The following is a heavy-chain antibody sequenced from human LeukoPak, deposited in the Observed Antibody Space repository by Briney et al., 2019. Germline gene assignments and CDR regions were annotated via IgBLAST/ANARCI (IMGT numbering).Heavy chain of an antibody. Sequence: ASVKVSCKASGYTFTGYYMHWVRQAPGQGLEWMGWINPNSGGTNYVHKFQGRVTMTRDTSISTAYMELSRLRSDDTAKYYCAKAGDYYDSSGFRGIDLWGQGTLVTVSS. J-gene: IGHJ4*02. CDR3: AKAGDYYDSSGFRGIDL. V-gene: IGHV1-2*02. CDR1: GYTFTGYY. D-gene: IGHD3-22*01. CDR2: INPNSGGT.